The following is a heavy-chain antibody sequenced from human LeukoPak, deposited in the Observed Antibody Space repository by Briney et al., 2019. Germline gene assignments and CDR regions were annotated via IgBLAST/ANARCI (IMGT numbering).Heavy chain of an antibody. V-gene: IGHV3-72*01. D-gene: IGHD3-10*01. J-gene: IGHJ4*02. Sequence: PGGSLRLSCAVSGFTFSDHYMDWVRQAPGKGLEWIGRSRNEGHSYSTDFAASVRGRASLSRDHSRNSLYLQINSLRTDDTAVYYCVALLRGIGYWGQGILVTVSS. CDR1: GFTFSDHY. CDR2: SRNEGHSYST. CDR3: VALLRGIGY.